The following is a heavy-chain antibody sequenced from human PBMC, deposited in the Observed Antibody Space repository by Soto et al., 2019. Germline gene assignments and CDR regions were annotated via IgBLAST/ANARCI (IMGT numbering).Heavy chain of an antibody. V-gene: IGHV3-30-3*01. CDR1: GFTFSSYA. D-gene: IGHD3-22*01. CDR2: ISYDGSNK. J-gene: IGHJ4*02. CDR3: ARESRAPGYYYDSSGYYSYFDY. Sequence: GGSLRLSGAAAGFTFSSYAMHWVRQAPGKGLEWVAVISYDGSNKYYADPVKGRFTISRDNSKNTLYLQMNSLRAEDTAVYYCARESRAPGYYYDSSGYYSYFDYWGQGT.